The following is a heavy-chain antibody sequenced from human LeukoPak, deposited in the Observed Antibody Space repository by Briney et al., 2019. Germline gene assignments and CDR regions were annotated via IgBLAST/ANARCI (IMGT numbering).Heavy chain of an antibody. CDR1: GFTFSSHW. CDR3: ARAGFDEGIYFDY. J-gene: IGHJ4*02. Sequence: GGSLRLSCAASGFTFSSHWMSWVRQAPGKGLEWVANIKQDGSEKYYVDSVKGRFTISRDNAKNSLYLQMNSLRAEDTAVYYCARAGFDEGIYFDYWGQGTLVTVSS. D-gene: IGHD3-9*01. CDR2: IKQDGSEK. V-gene: IGHV3-7*01.